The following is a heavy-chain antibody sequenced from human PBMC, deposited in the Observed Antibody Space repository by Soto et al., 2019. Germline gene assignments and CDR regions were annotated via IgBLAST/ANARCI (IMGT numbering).Heavy chain of an antibody. CDR3: AREFTVVPAAMRPYYYSMDV. V-gene: IGHV1-18*01. CDR2: ISAYNGNT. D-gene: IGHD2-2*01. Sequence: ASVKVSCKASGYTFTSYGISWVRQAPGQGLERIGLISAYNGNTNYAQKLQGRVTMTTDTSTSTAYMELRSLRSDDTAVYYCAREFTVVPAAMRPYYYSMDVWGKGTTVTV. J-gene: IGHJ6*03. CDR1: GYTFTSYG.